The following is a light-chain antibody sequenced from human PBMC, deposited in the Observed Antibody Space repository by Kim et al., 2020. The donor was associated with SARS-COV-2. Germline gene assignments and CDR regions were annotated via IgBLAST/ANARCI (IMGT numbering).Light chain of an antibody. CDR1: KLGDKY. J-gene: IGLJ2*01. V-gene: IGLV3-1*01. CDR3: QAWDSSTVV. CDR2: QDS. Sequence: VSPGQTASITCSGDKLGDKYACWYKQKPGQSPVLVIYQDSKRPSGIPERFSGSNSGNTATLTISGTQAMDEADYYCQAWDSSTVVFGGGTQLTVL.